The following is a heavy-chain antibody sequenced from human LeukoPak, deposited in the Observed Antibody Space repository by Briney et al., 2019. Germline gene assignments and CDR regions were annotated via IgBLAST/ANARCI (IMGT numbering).Heavy chain of an antibody. CDR3: ARDYYGP. J-gene: IGHJ5*02. D-gene: IGHD3-22*01. Sequence: GGSLRLSCPAYGFTVSNNYMRWGRPAPGKGLEWVSSIYSRGSTSYVDSVKGRFTISRDNSKDTLFLQMNSLRVEDTAVYYCARDYYGPCGQGTLVTVYS. V-gene: IGHV3-66*03. CDR1: GFTVSNNY. CDR2: IYSRGST.